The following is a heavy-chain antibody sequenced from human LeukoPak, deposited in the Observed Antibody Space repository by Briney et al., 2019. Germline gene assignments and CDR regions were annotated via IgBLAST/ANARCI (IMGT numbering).Heavy chain of an antibody. CDR2: ITASGTAM. Sequence: GGSLRLSCAASGFTFSSYSMNWVRQAPGKGLEWVSHITASGTAMFNADSVKGRFTISRDNAKNSLYLQMNSLRDEDTAVYYCASSGSYRFDYWGQGTLVTVSS. J-gene: IGHJ4*02. V-gene: IGHV3-48*02. CDR3: ASSGSYRFDY. D-gene: IGHD1-26*01. CDR1: GFTFSSYS.